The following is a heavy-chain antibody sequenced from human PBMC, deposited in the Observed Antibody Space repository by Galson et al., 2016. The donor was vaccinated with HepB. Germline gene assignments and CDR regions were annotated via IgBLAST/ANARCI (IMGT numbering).Heavy chain of an antibody. Sequence: SLRLSCAASGFTFSSYGMHWVRQAPDKGLEWVAVTAYDGSNKYYADSVKGRFTISRDNSKNTLYLQMNSLRPEDTAVYFCAKAGYHGADAYYYYFDYWGEGTLVTVSS. CDR1: GFTFSSYG. CDR3: AKAGYHGADAYYYYFDY. V-gene: IGHV3-30*18. D-gene: IGHD3-16*01. J-gene: IGHJ4*02. CDR2: TAYDGSNK.